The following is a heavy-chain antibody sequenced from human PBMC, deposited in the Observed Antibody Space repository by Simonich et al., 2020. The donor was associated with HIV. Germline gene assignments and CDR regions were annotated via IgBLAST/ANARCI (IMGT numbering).Heavy chain of an antibody. CDR2: INHSGST. Sequence: QVQLQQWGAGLLKPSETLSLTCAVYGGSFSGYYWSWIRQPPGKGLEWIGEINHSGSTNYNRALKSRVTISVDTSKDHFALKLSSLTAADTAVYYCASLDPMYYYDSSGYFDDAFDIWGQGTMVTVSS. V-gene: IGHV4-34*01. D-gene: IGHD3-22*01. CDR1: GGSFSGYY. CDR3: ASLDPMYYYDSSGYFDDAFDI. J-gene: IGHJ3*02.